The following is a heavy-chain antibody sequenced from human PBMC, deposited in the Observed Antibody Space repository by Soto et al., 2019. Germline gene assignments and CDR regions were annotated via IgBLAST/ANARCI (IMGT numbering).Heavy chain of an antibody. D-gene: IGHD3-10*02. J-gene: IGHJ6*02. CDR3: AKVFGELWKRDHPCGMDV. Sequence: GVSLILSCAASGFTFSSYAMSWVRQAPGKGLEWVSAISGSGGSTYYADSVKGRFTISRDNSKNTLYLQMNSLRAEDTAVYYCAKVFGELWKRDHPCGMDVCGQGTMVTVPS. CDR1: GFTFSSYA. CDR2: ISGSGGST. V-gene: IGHV3-23*01.